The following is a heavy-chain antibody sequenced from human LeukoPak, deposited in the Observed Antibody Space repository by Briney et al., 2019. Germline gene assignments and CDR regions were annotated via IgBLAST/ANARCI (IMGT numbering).Heavy chain of an antibody. CDR1: GFTFSSYA. D-gene: IGHD2-15*01. Sequence: GGSLRLSCAASGFTFSSYAMHWVCQAPGKGLEWVAVISYDGSNKYYADSVKGRFTISRDNSKNTLYLQMNSLRAEDTAVYYCARQQGYCSGGSCYSIGYFDFWGQGTLVTVSS. J-gene: IGHJ4*02. CDR2: ISYDGSNK. CDR3: ARQQGYCSGGSCYSIGYFDF. V-gene: IGHV3-30-3*01.